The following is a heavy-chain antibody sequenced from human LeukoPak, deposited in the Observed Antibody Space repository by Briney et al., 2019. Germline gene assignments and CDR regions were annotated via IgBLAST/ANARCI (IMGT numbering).Heavy chain of an antibody. CDR2: IIPILGIA. Sequence: SVKVSCKASGGTFSSYTISWVRQAPGQGLEWMGRIIPILGIANYAQKFQGRVTITADKSTSTAYMELSSLRSEDTAVYYCASSIWVDYYDSSGNNYYYYGMDVWGQGTTVTASS. CDR1: GGTFSSYT. D-gene: IGHD3-22*01. J-gene: IGHJ6*02. CDR3: ASSIWVDYYDSSGNNYYYYGMDV. V-gene: IGHV1-69*02.